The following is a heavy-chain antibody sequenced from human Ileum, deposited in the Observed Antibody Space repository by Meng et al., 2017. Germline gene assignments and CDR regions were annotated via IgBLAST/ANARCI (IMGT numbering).Heavy chain of an antibody. CDR2: IYYSGTT. J-gene: IGHJ4*02. CDR3: AREPPAAAGTGADY. D-gene: IGHD6-13*01. CDR1: GGSISSGGYY. V-gene: IGHV4-31*03. Sequence: QVQLQESGPGLVKPSQTLSLTCTVSGGSISSGGYYWSWIRQHPGKGLEWIGYIYYSGTTYYNPSLKSRVTISVDTSKNQFSLKLSSVTAVDTAVYYCAREPPAAAGTGADYWGQGTLVTVSS.